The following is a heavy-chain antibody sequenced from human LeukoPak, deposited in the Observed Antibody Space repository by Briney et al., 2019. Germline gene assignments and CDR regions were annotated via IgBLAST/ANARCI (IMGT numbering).Heavy chain of an antibody. CDR1: GGSFSDYY. CDR2: INHSGST. Sequence: NPSETLSLTSAGYGGSFSDYYWSWIRHPPGNRLEWIGEINHSGSTNYNPSLKSRVSISVDTSKNQFSLKLTSVTAADTAVYYCARMRGGGIGYHYYVDVWGKGTTVIVSS. D-gene: IGHD2-15*01. V-gene: IGHV4-34*01. J-gene: IGHJ6*03. CDR3: ARMRGGGIGYHYYVDV.